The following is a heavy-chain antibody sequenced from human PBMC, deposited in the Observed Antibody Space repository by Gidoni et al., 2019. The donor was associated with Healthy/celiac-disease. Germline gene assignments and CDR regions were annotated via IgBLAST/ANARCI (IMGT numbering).Heavy chain of an antibody. D-gene: IGHD3-10*01. CDR3: ASGVGKMVRGVITNYFDY. CDR2: IYYSGST. Sequence: QVQLQESGQGLVKPSQTLSLTCTVSGGSISRGGYYWSWIRQHPGKGLEWIGYIYYSGSTYYNPSLKSRVTISVDTSTNQFSLKLSSVTAADTAVYYCASGVGKMVRGVITNYFDYWGQGTLVTVSS. CDR1: GGSISRGGYY. V-gene: IGHV4-31*03. J-gene: IGHJ4*02.